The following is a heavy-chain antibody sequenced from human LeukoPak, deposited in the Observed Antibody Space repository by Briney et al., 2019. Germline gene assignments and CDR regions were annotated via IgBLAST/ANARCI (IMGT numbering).Heavy chain of an antibody. D-gene: IGHD4-17*01. CDR3: ARINRVYGDYTFDY. V-gene: IGHV3-48*04. CDR1: GFTFNNYW. CDR2: ISNSGSSK. J-gene: IGHJ4*02. Sequence: GGSLRLSCAASGFTFNNYWMHWVRQAPGKGLEWVSYISNSGSSKYYADPVKGRFTISRDNAKISLYLQMNSLRAEDTAVYYCARINRVYGDYTFDYWGQGTLVTVSS.